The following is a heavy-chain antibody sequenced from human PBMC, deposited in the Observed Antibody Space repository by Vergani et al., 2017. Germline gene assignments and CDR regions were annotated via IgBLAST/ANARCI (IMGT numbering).Heavy chain of an antibody. J-gene: IGHJ4*02. V-gene: IGHV3-21*01. CDR2: ISSRTSYI. CDR3: AREGVGVEDY. CDR1: GFTFSSYS. Sequence: EVQLVESGGGLVKPGGSLRLSCAASGFTFSSYSMNWVRQAPGKGLEWVSSISSRTSYIYYADSVKGRFTISRDNGKNSLYLQMNSLRTGDTAVYYCAREGVGVEDYWGQGTLVTVSS. D-gene: IGHD1-26*01.